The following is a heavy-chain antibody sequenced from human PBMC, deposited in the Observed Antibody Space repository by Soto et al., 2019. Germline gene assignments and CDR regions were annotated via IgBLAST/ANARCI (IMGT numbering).Heavy chain of an antibody. D-gene: IGHD3-22*01. Sequence: ASVKVSCKASGYTFTGYYMHWVRQAPGQGLEWMGWINPNSGGTNYAQKFQGWVTMTRDTSISTAYMELSRLRSDDTAVYYCARTPYYDSSGYDYWGQGTLVTVSS. CDR3: ARTPYYDSSGYDY. CDR1: GYTFTGYY. V-gene: IGHV1-2*04. J-gene: IGHJ4*02. CDR2: INPNSGGT.